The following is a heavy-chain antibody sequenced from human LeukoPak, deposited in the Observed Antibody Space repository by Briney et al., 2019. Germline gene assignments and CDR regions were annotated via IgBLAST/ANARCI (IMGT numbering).Heavy chain of an antibody. D-gene: IGHD6-19*01. Sequence: GGSLRLSCAASGFTLSSYAMHWVRQAPGKGLEWVAVISYDGSNKYYADSVKGRFTISRDNSKNTLYLQMNSLRAEDTAVYYCARAVSVALDYWGQGTLVTVSS. J-gene: IGHJ4*02. CDR2: ISYDGSNK. CDR1: GFTLSSYA. CDR3: ARAVSVALDY. V-gene: IGHV3-30-3*01.